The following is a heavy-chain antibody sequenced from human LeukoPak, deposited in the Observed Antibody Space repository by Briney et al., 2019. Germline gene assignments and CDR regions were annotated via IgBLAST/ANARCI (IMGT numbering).Heavy chain of an antibody. CDR1: GGSISSGGYY. V-gene: IGHV4-31*03. J-gene: IGHJ6*02. CDR3: AGDRREGDCSGGSCYSGSKGMDV. CDR2: IYYSGST. Sequence: SQTLSLTCTVSGGSISSGGYYWSWIRQHPGKGLEWIGYIYYSGSTYYNPSLKSRVTISVDTSKNQFSLKLSSVAAADTAVYYCAGDRREGDCSGGSCYSGSKGMDVWGQGTAVTVSS. D-gene: IGHD2-15*01.